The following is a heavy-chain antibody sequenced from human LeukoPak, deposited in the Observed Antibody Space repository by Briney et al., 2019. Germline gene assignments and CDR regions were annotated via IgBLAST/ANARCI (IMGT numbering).Heavy chain of an antibody. J-gene: IGHJ4*02. V-gene: IGHV4-38-2*02. D-gene: IGHD6-6*01. CDR3: XRDSGEYSSSSFDY. CDR2: IYHSGST. CDR1: GYSISSGYY. Sequence: ETLXXTXTVSGYSISSGYYWGWIRQPPGKGLEWIGSIYHSGSTYYNPSLKSRVTISVDTSKNQFCLKLSSVTAADTAVYYCXRDSGEYSSSSFDYWGQGTLVTVSS.